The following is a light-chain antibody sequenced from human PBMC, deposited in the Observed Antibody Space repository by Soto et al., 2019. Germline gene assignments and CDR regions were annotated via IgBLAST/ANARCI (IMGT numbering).Light chain of an antibody. CDR2: AAS. Sequence: DIQMTQSPSSLSASVGDRVTITCRASQSINNYLSWYQRKPGKAPKLLIYAASSLQSGVPSRFSGSGSGTDFTLTISTVQPEDSATYYCQQSYSTPLTFGGGTKVEIK. V-gene: IGKV1-39*01. J-gene: IGKJ4*01. CDR1: QSINNY. CDR3: QQSYSTPLT.